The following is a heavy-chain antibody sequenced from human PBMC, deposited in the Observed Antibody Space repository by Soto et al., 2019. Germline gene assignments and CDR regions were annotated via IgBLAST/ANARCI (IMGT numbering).Heavy chain of an antibody. J-gene: IGHJ6*02. D-gene: IGHD3-3*01. CDR1: GFTFSSYA. CDR3: ARDVRVDFWSGPSGPLYYYYGMDV. CDR2: ISYDGSNK. Sequence: GGSLRLSCAASGFTFSSYAMHWVRQAPGKGLEWVAVISYDGSNKYYADSVKGRFTISRDNSKNTLYLQMNSLRAEDTAVYYCARDVRVDFWSGPSGPLYYYYGMDVWGQGTTVTVSS. V-gene: IGHV3-30-3*01.